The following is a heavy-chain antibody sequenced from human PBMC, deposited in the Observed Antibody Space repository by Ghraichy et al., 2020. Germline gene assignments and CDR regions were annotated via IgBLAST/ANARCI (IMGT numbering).Heavy chain of an antibody. Sequence: SETLSLTCTVSGGSISSYYWSWIRQPPGKGLEWIGYIYYSGSTNYNPSLKSRVTISVDTSKNQFSLKLSSVTAADTAVYYCAALTAGPYYFDYWGQGTLVTVSS. D-gene: IGHD6-13*01. CDR1: GGSISSYY. CDR3: AALTAGPYYFDY. CDR2: IYYSGST. V-gene: IGHV4-59*01. J-gene: IGHJ4*02.